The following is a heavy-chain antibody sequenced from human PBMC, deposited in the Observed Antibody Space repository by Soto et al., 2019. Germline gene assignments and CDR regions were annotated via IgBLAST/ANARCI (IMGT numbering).Heavy chain of an antibody. CDR2: INPNSGGA. CDR1: GYSFTGYY. D-gene: IGHD3-3*01. Sequence: GASVKVSCKASGYSFTGYYIHWVRQAPGQGLEWMGWINPNSGGANYAQKFQGRVTMTRDTSTTTAYMGLSRLRSNDTAVFYCARSSALTISGVGGMDVWGQGATVTVSS. CDR3: ARSSALTISGVGGMDV. J-gene: IGHJ6*02. V-gene: IGHV1-2*02.